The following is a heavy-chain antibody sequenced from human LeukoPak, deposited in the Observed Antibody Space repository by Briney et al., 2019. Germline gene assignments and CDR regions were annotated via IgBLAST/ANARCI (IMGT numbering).Heavy chain of an antibody. J-gene: IGHJ5*02. V-gene: IGHV4-4*07. CDR1: ERSIRRVY. CDR2: IYATDLT. D-gene: IGHD3-10*01. CDR3: ARGFGSGTSPIDL. Sequence: PSETLSLTCPLSERSIRRVYCNWIWHPAGMGREWIGLIYATDLTNYNPSLKSRVTLSVDMSKNELSLTLKSVTAADTAVYYCARGFGSGTSPIDLWGQGALVTVSS.